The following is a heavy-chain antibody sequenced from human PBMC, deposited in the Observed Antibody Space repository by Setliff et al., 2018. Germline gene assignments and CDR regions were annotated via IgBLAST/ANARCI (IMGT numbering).Heavy chain of an antibody. J-gene: IGHJ5*02. CDR2: VRYDGYNK. V-gene: IGHV3-30*02. CDR1: GFTFSRFG. CDR3: GRDVFDFRTGQGGP. Sequence: GGSLRLSCAASGFTFSRFGMYWVRQAPGKGLEWVAFVRYDGYNKYYADFVKGRFTISRDNAKNSLSLQMNGLRAEDTSVYYCGRDVFDFRTGQGGPWGQGTQVTVSS. D-gene: IGHD3-3*01.